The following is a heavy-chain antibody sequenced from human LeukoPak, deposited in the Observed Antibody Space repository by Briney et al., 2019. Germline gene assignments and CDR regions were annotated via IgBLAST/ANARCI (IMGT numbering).Heavy chain of an antibody. CDR1: GFAIPNDG. V-gene: IGHV3-23*01. Sequence: GGSLRLSCTGSGFAIPNDGMAWVRQAPGKGLEWISSIGAGVTGKYYAASVRGRFTISKDNSKKTVFLQMNSLRAEDTALYYCAKSIDSGGYPLRDSWGQGTLVIVSS. CDR3: AKSIDSGGYPLRDS. D-gene: IGHD3-22*01. CDR2: IGAGVTGK. J-gene: IGHJ4*02.